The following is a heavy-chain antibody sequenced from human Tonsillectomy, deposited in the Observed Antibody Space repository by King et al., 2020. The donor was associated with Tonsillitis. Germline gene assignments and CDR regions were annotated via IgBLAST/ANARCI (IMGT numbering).Heavy chain of an antibody. D-gene: IGHD3-10*01. CDR3: AKDVRRYGSGSFPES. CDR1: GFTFSNYC. J-gene: IGHJ5*02. V-gene: IGHV3-33*05. Sequence: VQLVESGGGLVQPGGSLRLSCAASGFTFSNYCMHWLRQAPGKGLEWVAIISYDGSDIYQADSVKGRITISRYNSKNTLYLEMNSLRAEDAALYYCAKDVRRYGSGSFPESWGQGTLVTVSS. CDR2: ISYDGSDI.